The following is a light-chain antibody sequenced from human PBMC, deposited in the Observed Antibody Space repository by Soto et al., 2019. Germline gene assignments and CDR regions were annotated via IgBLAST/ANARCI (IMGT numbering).Light chain of an antibody. J-gene: IGLJ2*01. V-gene: IGLV2-14*01. Sequence: QSALTQPASVSGSPGQSITISCAGASSDVGGFNYVSWFQQLPGKAPKLIIYEVGNRPSGVSNRFSGYKSGYTASLTISGLQAEDEADYYCSSYTSRTTLVVFGGGTKLTVL. CDR1: SSDVGGFNY. CDR2: EVG. CDR3: SSYTSRTTLVV.